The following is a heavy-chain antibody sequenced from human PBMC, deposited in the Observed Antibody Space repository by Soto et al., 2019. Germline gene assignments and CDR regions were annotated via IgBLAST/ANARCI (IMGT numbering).Heavy chain of an antibody. CDR2: IDWDGDK. V-gene: IGHV2-70*11. CDR1: GFSLASSGMC. CDR3: ARLIYQHVTDFYFYMAV. D-gene: IGHD3-16*01. J-gene: IGHJ6*03. Sequence: ESGPTLVNPTQTLTLTCTFSGFSLASSGMCVNWIRQPPGKALEWLARIDWDGDKHYSTSLKTRLTISKDTSKNQVVLTMTDVDPVDTGTYYCARLIYQHVTDFYFYMAVWGTGTTVTVSS.